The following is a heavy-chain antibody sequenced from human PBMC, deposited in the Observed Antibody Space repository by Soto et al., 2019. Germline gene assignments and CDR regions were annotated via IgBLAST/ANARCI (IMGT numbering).Heavy chain of an antibody. D-gene: IGHD5-12*01. CDR1: GDSLSRADYC. Sequence: QVQLQESGPGLVKPSQTLSLTCTVSGDSLSRADYCWSWIRQAPGKGLEWIGDICYSGSTYHNPSLKSRTSMSVDTSKKQFSLTSTSVTAADTAVYYCAREESGLFDYWGQGRLVTVSS. J-gene: IGHJ4*02. CDR3: AREESGLFDY. V-gene: IGHV4-30-4*08. CDR2: ICYSGST.